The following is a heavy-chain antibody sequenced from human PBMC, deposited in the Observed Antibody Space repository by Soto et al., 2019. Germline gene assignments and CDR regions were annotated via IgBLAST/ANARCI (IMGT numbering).Heavy chain of an antibody. J-gene: IGHJ5*02. CDR2: IYYSGST. D-gene: IGHD2-2*01. Sequence: SETLSLTCTVSGGSISSGGYYWSWLRPHPGKIMEKIGYIYYSGSTYYNPSLKSRVTISVDTSKNQCSLKLSSVTAADTAVYFCARGIGGYCSSTSCVYSWFDPWGQGTLVTVSS. CDR1: GGSISSGGYY. V-gene: IGHV4-31*03. CDR3: ARGIGGYCSSTSCVYSWFDP.